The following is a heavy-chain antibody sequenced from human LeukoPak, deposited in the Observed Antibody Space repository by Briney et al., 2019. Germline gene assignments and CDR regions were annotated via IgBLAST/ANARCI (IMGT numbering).Heavy chain of an antibody. J-gene: IGHJ4*02. Sequence: GGSLRLSCAAPGFTFSSYGMSWVRQAPGKGLEWVSAISGSGGSTYYADSVKGRFTISRDNSKNTLYLQMNSLRAEDTAVYYCAKVYSHPDFFDYWGQGTLVTVSS. D-gene: IGHD3-3*01. V-gene: IGHV3-23*01. CDR2: ISGSGGST. CDR1: GFTFSSYG. CDR3: AKVYSHPDFFDY.